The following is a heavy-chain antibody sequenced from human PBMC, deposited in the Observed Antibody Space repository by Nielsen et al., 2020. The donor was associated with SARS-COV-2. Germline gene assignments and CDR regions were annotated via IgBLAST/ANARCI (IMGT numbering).Heavy chain of an antibody. V-gene: IGHV3-30*18. CDR2: ISYDGSNK. D-gene: IGHD4-17*01. CDR3: AKGTTVTRGLYYYYGMDV. CDR1: GFTFSSYG. J-gene: IGHJ6*02. Sequence: GGSLRLSCAASGFTFSSYGMHWVRQAPGKGLEWVAVISYDGSNKYYADSVKGRFTISRDNSKNTLYLQMNNLRAEDTAVYYCAKGTTVTRGLYYYYGMDVWGQGTTVTVSS.